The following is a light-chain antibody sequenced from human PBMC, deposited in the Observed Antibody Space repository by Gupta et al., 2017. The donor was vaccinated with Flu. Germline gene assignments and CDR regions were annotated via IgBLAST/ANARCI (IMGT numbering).Light chain of an antibody. CDR3: QQRSSWPLT. J-gene: IGKJ4*01. Sequence: ILSLSLGERATASCTCSETITSTSELAWYQQKPGQAPRLLIHEAYNRATDIPASFSGSGSGTDFTLTISSLEPEDSAVYFCQQRSSWPLTFGEGTKVEIQ. V-gene: IGKV3-11*01. CDR1: ETITSTSE. CDR2: EAY.